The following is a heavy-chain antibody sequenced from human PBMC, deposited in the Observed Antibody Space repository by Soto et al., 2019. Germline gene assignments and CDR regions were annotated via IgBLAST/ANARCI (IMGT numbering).Heavy chain of an antibody. J-gene: IGHJ6*02. CDR3: ARELRRYSSSSAYGMDV. CDR2: ISAYNGNT. D-gene: IGHD6-6*01. V-gene: IGHV1-18*04. Sequence: QVQLVQSGAEVKKPGASVKVSCKASGYTFTSYGISWVRQAPGQGLEWMGWISAYNGNTHYARKLQGRVTMTTDTSTSPAYMELRSLRSDDTAVYYCARELRRYSSSSAYGMDVWGQGTTVTVSS. CDR1: GYTFTSYG.